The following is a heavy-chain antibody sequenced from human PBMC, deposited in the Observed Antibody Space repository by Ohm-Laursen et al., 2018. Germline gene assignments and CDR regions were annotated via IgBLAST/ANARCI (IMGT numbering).Heavy chain of an antibody. D-gene: IGHD3-9*01. V-gene: IGHV4-61*01. CDR2: IYSSGST. J-gene: IGHJ6*02. CDR3: ARASKDDDILTGYPYYYYGMDV. Sequence: SETLSLTCTVSGGSVSSGSYYWSWIRQPPGKGLEWIGCIYSSGSTNYNPSLKSRVTISVDTSKNQFSLKLSSVTAADTAVYYCARASKDDDILTGYPYYYYGMDVWGQGTTVIVSS. CDR1: GGSVSSGSYY.